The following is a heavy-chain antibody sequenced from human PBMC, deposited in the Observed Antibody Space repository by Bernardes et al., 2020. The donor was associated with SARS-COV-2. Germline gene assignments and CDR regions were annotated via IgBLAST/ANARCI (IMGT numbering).Heavy chain of an antibody. CDR2: ISSRGTTT. Sequence: GSLRLSCAASGFTFRDYYMSWIRPAPGKGLGWVSFISSRGTTTHYADSVKGRFTISRDNDKNSLYLQMNSLRAEDTAVYYCARDRDFWSGYPKFYFDQWGQGTLVSVSS. CDR1: GFTFRDYY. J-gene: IGHJ4*02. D-gene: IGHD3-3*01. V-gene: IGHV3-11*01. CDR3: ARDRDFWSGYPKFYFDQ.